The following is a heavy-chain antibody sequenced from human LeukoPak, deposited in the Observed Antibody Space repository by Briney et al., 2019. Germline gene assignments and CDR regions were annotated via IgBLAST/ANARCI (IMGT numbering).Heavy chain of an antibody. V-gene: IGHV4-39*07. D-gene: IGHD6-19*01. CDR1: GGSITTRSYY. CDR2: MHHSGST. CDR3: ARVVGGRQQWLVRYFDY. Sequence: PSETLSLTCTVSGGSITTRSYYWGWIRQPPGKGLEWIGSMHHSGSTNYNPSLKSRVTISVDTSKNQFSLKLSSVTAADTAVYYCARVVGGRQQWLVRYFDYWGQGTLVTVSS. J-gene: IGHJ4*02.